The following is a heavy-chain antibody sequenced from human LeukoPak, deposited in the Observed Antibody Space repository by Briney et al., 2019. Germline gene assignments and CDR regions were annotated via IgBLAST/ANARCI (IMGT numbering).Heavy chain of an antibody. Sequence: PSETLSLTCAVYGGSFSGYYWSWIRQPPGKGLEWIGESTHSGSTNYNPSLKSRVTISVDTSKNQFSLKLTSVTAADTAVYYCARGRTGAAALDFWGPGTLVTVSS. J-gene: IGHJ4*02. CDR1: GGSFSGYY. D-gene: IGHD2-2*01. CDR3: ARGRTGAAALDF. V-gene: IGHV4-34*01. CDR2: STHSGST.